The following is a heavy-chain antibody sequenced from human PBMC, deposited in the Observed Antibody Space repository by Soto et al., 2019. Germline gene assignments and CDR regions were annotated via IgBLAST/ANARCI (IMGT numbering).Heavy chain of an antibody. CDR2: LYYSGNT. V-gene: IGHV4-59*01. Sequence: SETLSLTCTVSGGSISPFYWSWVRQPPGKGLEWIGYLYYSGNTNYNPSLKSRVTISVDASKNQVSLRLTSVTAADTAVYYCARVGGVAARTLDYWGQGTVVTVPQ. D-gene: IGHD2-15*01. CDR1: GGSISPFY. J-gene: IGHJ4*02. CDR3: ARVGGVAARTLDY.